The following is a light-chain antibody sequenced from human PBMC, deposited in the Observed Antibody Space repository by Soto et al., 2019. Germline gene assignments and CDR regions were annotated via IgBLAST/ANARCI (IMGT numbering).Light chain of an antibody. CDR3: LQDYNYPRT. V-gene: IGKV1-6*01. CDR2: AAS. CDR1: QGIRND. Sequence: AIQMTQSPSSLSASVGDRVTITCRASQGIRNDLGWYQQKPGKAPKLLIYAASSLQSGVPSRCSGSGSGTDFTLTSSSLQPEDFATYYCLQDYNYPRTFGQGTKVEIK. J-gene: IGKJ1*01.